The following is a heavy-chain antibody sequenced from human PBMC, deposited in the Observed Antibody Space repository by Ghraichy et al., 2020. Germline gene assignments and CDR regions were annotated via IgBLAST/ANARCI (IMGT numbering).Heavy chain of an antibody. Sequence: GGSLRLSCAASGFTFSSYWMHWVRQAPGKGLVWVSRIHGGGSSTSYADSVKGRFTIFRDNAKNTLYLQLNSLRAEDTAVYYCARGLGLQPAFADYWGQGTLVTVSS. CDR3: ARGLGLQPAFADY. V-gene: IGHV3-74*01. J-gene: IGHJ4*02. CDR2: IHGGGSST. CDR1: GFTFSSYW. D-gene: IGHD5-24*01.